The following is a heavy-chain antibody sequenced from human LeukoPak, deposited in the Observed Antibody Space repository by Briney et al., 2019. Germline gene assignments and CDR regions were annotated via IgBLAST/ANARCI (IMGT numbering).Heavy chain of an antibody. CDR1: GFTFSSHG. D-gene: IGHD3-22*01. V-gene: IGHV3-30*02. Sequence: GGSLRLSCAASGFTFSSHGMHWVRQAPGKGLEWVAFIRYDGSNKYYAESVKGRFTIPRDNSKNTLYLEMNSLRAEDTAVYYCAKDYSSASYYVDYRGQGILVTVSS. CDR3: AKDYSSASYYVDY. CDR2: IRYDGSNK. J-gene: IGHJ4*02.